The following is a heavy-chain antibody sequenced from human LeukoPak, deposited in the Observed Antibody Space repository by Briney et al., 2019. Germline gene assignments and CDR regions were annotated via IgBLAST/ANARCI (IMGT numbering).Heavy chain of an antibody. CDR3: AKNPKFGELLN. J-gene: IGHJ4*02. Sequence: GGSLRLSCAASGFTFSSYAMSWVRQAPGKGLEWVSAISGSGGSTYYADSVRGRFTISRDNSKNTLYLQMNSLRAEDTAVYYCAKNPKFGELLNWGQGTLVTVSS. CDR1: GFTFSSYA. D-gene: IGHD3-10*01. V-gene: IGHV3-23*01. CDR2: ISGSGGST.